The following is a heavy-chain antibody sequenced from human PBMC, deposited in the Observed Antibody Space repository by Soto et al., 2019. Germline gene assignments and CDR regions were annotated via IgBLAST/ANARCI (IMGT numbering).Heavy chain of an antibody. CDR2: INPNSGGT. J-gene: IGHJ6*04. Sequence: ASVKVSCKASGYTFTGYYMHWVRQAPGQGLEWMGWINPNSGGTNYAQKFQGWVTMTRDTSISTAYMELSRLRSDDTAVYYCARDQAVAGTSAIYYYYGMDVWGKGTTVTVSS. CDR3: ARDQAVAGTSAIYYYYGMDV. D-gene: IGHD6-19*01. CDR1: GYTFTGYY. V-gene: IGHV1-2*04.